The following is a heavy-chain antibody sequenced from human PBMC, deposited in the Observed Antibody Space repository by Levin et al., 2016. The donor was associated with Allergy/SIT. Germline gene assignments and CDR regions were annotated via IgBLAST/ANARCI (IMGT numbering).Heavy chain of an antibody. D-gene: IGHD6-6*01. V-gene: IGHV4-39*01. CDR2: IYYSGST. Sequence: WIRQPPGKGLEWIGSIYYSGSTYYNPSLKSRVTISVDTSKNQFSLKLSSVTAADTAVYYCAGRSSSSDNFDYWGQGTLVTVSS. J-gene: IGHJ4*02. CDR3: AGRSSSSDNFDY.